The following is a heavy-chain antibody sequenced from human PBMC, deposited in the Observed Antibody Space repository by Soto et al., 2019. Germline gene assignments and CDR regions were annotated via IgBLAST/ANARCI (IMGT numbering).Heavy chain of an antibody. CDR3: AKGDILTGSKEGWDY. CDR1: GFTFRSYA. J-gene: IGHJ4*02. D-gene: IGHD3-9*01. Sequence: EVQLLESGGGLVQPGGSLRLSCAASGFTFRSYAMSWVRQAPGRGLECVSSIDGSGAGAYYADSVKGRFTISRDNSKNTLDLQMNSLRAEDTAVYYCAKGDILTGSKEGWDYWGQGTLVTLSS. V-gene: IGHV3-23*01. CDR2: IDGSGAGA.